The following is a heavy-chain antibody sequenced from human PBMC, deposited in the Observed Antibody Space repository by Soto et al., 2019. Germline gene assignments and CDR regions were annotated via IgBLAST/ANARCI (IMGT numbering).Heavy chain of an antibody. D-gene: IGHD3-22*01. Sequence: GFLRICCAVSGFILSDSGISLVRQASGKGLQWVANIRSKADSYATEYAASVTGRFTISRDDSQNTAYLQLNRLKIEDTALYYCNGQYFDGSNYYQPDYWGRGTLVTGSS. J-gene: IGHJ4*02. CDR2: IRSKADSYAT. CDR3: NGQYFDGSNYYQPDY. CDR1: GFILSDSG. V-gene: IGHV3-73*01.